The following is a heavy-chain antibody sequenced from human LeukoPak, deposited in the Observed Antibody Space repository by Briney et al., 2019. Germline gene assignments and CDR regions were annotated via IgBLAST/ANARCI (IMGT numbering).Heavy chain of an antibody. CDR1: GGSIRSSNW. V-gene: IGHV4-4*02. CDR3: ARPTGRGGYPTDPFDI. CDR2: IYHSGGTT. J-gene: IGHJ3*02. D-gene: IGHD6-25*01. Sequence: SGTLSLTCAVSGGSIRSSNWWSWVRQPPGKGLEWIGEIYHSGGTTNYNPSLKSRVTISVDKSENQSSLQLSSVTAADTALYYCARPTGRGGYPTDPFDIWGQGTMVTVSS.